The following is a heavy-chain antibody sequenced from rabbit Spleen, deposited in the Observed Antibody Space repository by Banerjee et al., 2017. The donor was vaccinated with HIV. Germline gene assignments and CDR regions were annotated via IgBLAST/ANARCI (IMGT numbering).Heavy chain of an antibody. J-gene: IGHJ4*01. CDR2: IEAGSSGFT. CDR1: GVSFSSSSY. CDR3: ARDLVGVIGWNFYL. Sequence: QSLEESGGDLVKPGASLTLTCTASGVSFSSSSYMCWVRQAPGKGLEWIACIEAGSSGFTYFASWAKGRFTISKTSSTTVTLQMTSLTAADTATYFCARDLVGVIGWNFYLWGPGTLVTVS. V-gene: IGHV1S40*01. D-gene: IGHD1-1*01.